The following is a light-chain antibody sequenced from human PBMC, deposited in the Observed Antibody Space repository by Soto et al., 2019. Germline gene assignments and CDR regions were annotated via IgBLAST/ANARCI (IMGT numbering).Light chain of an antibody. CDR2: DNY. Sequence: QSVLTQPPSVSAAPGQNVTISCSGTSSNIGNNYVSWYQHLPGTAPRILIYDNYKRPSGIPDRFSGFKSGTSATLGITGLQTGPEAHYYPGPWDTTLRVFYVFGSGTKVTV. V-gene: IGLV1-51*01. CDR3: GPWDTTLRVFYV. J-gene: IGLJ1*01. CDR1: SSNIGNNY.